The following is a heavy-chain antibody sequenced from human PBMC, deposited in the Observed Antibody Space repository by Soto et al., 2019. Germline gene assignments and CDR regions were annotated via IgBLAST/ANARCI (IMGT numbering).Heavy chain of an antibody. CDR2: INSSGDT. Sequence: PSETLSLTCAVYGESFSGYFWNWIRQPPGKGLEWIGEINSSGDTSYNPSLKSRVTLSVDTSKKQFSLRLNSVTAADTAVFYCARRRRGITMGRGAYAMDVWGQGTTVTVSS. CDR3: ARRRRGITMGRGAYAMDV. CDR1: GESFSGYF. V-gene: IGHV4-34*01. J-gene: IGHJ6*02. D-gene: IGHD3-10*01.